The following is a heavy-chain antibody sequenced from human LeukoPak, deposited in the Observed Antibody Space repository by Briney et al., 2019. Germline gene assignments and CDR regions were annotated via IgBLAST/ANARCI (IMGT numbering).Heavy chain of an antibody. V-gene: IGHV4-59*12. J-gene: IGHJ3*02. CDR1: GDSISSYY. CDR2: IYYSGST. Sequence: PSETLSLTCTVSGDSISSYYWNWIRQPPGKGLEWIGYIYYSGSTYYNPSLKSRVTISVDTSKNQFSLELSSVTAADTAVYYCARARAPDPDAFDIWGQGTMVTVSS. CDR3: ARARAPDPDAFDI.